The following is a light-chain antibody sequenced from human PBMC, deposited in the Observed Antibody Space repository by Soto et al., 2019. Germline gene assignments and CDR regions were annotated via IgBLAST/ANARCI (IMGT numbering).Light chain of an antibody. CDR3: HQYGDSPLT. CDR2: GTS. CDR1: QSVYNDR. Sequence: DIVLTQSPGTLSLSPGERATVSCRASQSVYNDRLAWYQQKPGQAPSLLIFGTSSRATDIPVRLSGGGSGTDFTLIITRREPEDFALYYCHQYGDSPLTFGGGTKVESK. V-gene: IGKV3-20*01. J-gene: IGKJ4*01.